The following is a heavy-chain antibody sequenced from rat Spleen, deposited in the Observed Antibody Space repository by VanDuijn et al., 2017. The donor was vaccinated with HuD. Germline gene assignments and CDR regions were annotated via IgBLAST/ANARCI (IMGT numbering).Heavy chain of an antibody. CDR3: ARHGGSGVMDA. Sequence: EVQLVESGGGLVQPGRSLKLSCVASGFTFNNYWMTWIRQAPGKGLEWIASISTGGANTYYRDSVKGRFTISRDNAKNIQYLQMDSLRSEDTATYYCARHGGSGVMDAWGQGASVTVSS. J-gene: IGHJ4*01. CDR2: ISTGGANT. V-gene: IGHV5S13*01. D-gene: IGHD4-3*01. CDR1: GFTFNNYW.